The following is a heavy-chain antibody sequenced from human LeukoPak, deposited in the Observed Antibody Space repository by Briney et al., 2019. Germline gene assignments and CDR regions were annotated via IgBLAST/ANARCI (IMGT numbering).Heavy chain of an antibody. J-gene: IGHJ4*02. D-gene: IGHD6-13*01. Sequence: ASVKVSCKASGYTFTSYGISWVRQAPGQGLEWMGWISAYNGNTNYAQKLQGRVTMTTDTSTSTAYMELRSLRSDDAAVYYCARDLGSQGIAAAAPFDYWGQGTLVTVSS. CDR3: ARDLGSQGIAAAAPFDY. CDR1: GYTFTSYG. V-gene: IGHV1-18*01. CDR2: ISAYNGNT.